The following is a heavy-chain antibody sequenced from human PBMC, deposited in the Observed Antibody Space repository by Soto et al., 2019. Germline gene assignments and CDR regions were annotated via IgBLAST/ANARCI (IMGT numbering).Heavy chain of an antibody. CDR1: GFTFSSYA. Sequence: VQLVESGGGLVQPGGSLRLSCAASGFTFSSYAMHWVRQAPGKGLEYVSAISSNGGSTYYANSVKGRFTISRDNSKNTLYLQMGSLRAEDMAVYYCARDAAYGSGSYDYWGQGTLVTVSS. CDR2: ISSNGGST. J-gene: IGHJ4*02. D-gene: IGHD3-10*01. CDR3: ARDAAYGSGSYDY. V-gene: IGHV3-64*01.